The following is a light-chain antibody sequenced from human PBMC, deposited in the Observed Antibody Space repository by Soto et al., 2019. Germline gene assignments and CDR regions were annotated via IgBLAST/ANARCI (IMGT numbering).Light chain of an antibody. J-gene: IGKJ1*01. CDR2: GAT. Sequence: EILLTQSPDTLSVSPGERATLSFRASQSVSILLAWYQQKPGQAPRLLIHGATTRATDVPARFSGSGSGTNFTLAISSLQSEDFAVYFCQQYAYWPETFGQGTKVDIK. CDR3: QQYAYWPET. CDR1: QSVSIL. V-gene: IGKV3D-15*01.